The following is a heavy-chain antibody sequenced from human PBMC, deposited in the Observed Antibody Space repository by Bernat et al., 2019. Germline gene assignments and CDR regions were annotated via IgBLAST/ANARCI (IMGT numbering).Heavy chain of an antibody. CDR3: AKGGDYSSSGFDY. V-gene: IGHV3-33*06. CDR1: GFTFSSYD. CDR2: IWYDGSNK. Sequence: QVQLVESGGGVVQPGRSLRLSCAASGFTFSSYDMHWVRQAPGKGLEWVAVIWYDGSNKYYADSVKGRFTISRDNSKNTLSLLMNSLTAEDTAVYYCAKGGDYSSSGFDYWGQGTLVTVSS. J-gene: IGHJ4*02. D-gene: IGHD6-6*01.